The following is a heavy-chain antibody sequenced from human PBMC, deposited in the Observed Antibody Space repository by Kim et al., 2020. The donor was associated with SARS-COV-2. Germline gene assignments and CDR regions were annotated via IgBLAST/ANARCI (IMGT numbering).Heavy chain of an antibody. Sequence: SETLSLTCAVYGGSFSGYYWSWIRQPPGKGLEWIGEINHSGSTNYNPSLKSRVTISVDTSKNQFSLKLSSVTTADTAVYYCARASFTGGSDYWGQGTLVTVSS. CDR3: ARASFTGGSDY. D-gene: IGHD3-16*01. J-gene: IGHJ4*02. V-gene: IGHV4-34*01. CDR2: INHSGST. CDR1: GGSFSGYY.